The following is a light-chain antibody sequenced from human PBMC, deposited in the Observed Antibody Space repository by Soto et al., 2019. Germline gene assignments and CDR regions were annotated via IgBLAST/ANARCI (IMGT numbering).Light chain of an antibody. Sequence: SYELTQPPSVSVSPGLTASITCSGDKLGDKYACWYQQKPGQSPVLVIYQDSKRPSGIPERFSGSNSGNTATLTISGTQAMDEADYYCQAWDSSTAWVFGGGTKVTVL. CDR1: KLGDKY. V-gene: IGLV3-1*01. CDR3: QAWDSSTAWV. J-gene: IGLJ2*01. CDR2: QDS.